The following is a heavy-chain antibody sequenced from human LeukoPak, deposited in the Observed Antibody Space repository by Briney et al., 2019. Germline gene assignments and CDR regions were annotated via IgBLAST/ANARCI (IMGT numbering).Heavy chain of an antibody. Sequence: SETLSLTCTVSGGSISSSSYYWGWIRQPPGKGLEWIGYIYYSGSTNYNPSLKSRVTISVDTSKNQFSLKLSSVTAADTAVYYCASLGYSYGIDYWGQGTLVTVSS. V-gene: IGHV4-61*05. D-gene: IGHD5-18*01. J-gene: IGHJ4*02. CDR2: IYYSGST. CDR3: ASLGYSYGIDY. CDR1: GGSISSSSYY.